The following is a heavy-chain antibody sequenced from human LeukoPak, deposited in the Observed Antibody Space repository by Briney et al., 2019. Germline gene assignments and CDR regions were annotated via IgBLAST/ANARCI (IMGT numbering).Heavy chain of an antibody. J-gene: IGHJ2*01. CDR2: INHRGST. D-gene: IGHD6-13*01. Sequence: PTETLSLTCCVHGGSLSGYYWSWIRQPPGKGVEWIGEINHRGSTNYNASLQSRHTLSVDTYQDLFSPKLRSVTAPDTAVYFCARVRSSSWYRIPRKYFDFWGRGTLVTVSS. CDR1: GGSLSGYY. V-gene: IGHV4-34*01. CDR3: ARVRSSSWYRIPRKYFDF.